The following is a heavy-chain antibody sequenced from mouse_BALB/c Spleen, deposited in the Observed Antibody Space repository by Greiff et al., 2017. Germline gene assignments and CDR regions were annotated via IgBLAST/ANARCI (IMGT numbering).Heavy chain of an antibody. V-gene: IGHV1-28*01. Sequence: EVQLQQSGPELMKPGASVKISCKASGYSFTSYYMHWVKQSHGKSLEWIGYIDPFNGGTSYNQKFKGKATLTVDKSSSTAYMHLSSLTSEDSAVYYCAYYRYDDGVDYWGQGTTLTVSS. CDR3: AYYRYDDGVDY. CDR1: GYSFTSYY. J-gene: IGHJ2*01. CDR2: IDPFNGGT. D-gene: IGHD2-14*01.